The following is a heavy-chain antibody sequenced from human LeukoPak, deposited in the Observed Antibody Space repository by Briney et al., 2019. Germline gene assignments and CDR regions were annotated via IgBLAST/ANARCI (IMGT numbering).Heavy chain of an antibody. CDR3: AKVSVCYGCYLDY. Sequence: GGSLRLSCAASGYTFSSHSLTWVRQAPGKGLEWVSTINSAGGNTYYAETVKGRFTISRDNSKNTLYLQMHSLRAEDTAIYYCAKVSVCYGCYLDYWGQGTLVTVS. V-gene: IGHV3-23*01. J-gene: IGHJ4*02. CDR1: GYTFSSHS. CDR2: INSAGGNT. D-gene: IGHD2-8*01.